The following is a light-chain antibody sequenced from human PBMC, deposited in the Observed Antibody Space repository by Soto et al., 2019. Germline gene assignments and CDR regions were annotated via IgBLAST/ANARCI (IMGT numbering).Light chain of an antibody. CDR3: QSYDINLSGSYV. Sequence: QSVLTQPPAVSGAPGRRVAISCTGSSSNIGAGYDVHWDQQLPGTAPTLLSYGNGNRSSGVPDRFSGSKSGTSASLAITGLQAEDEADNYCQSYDINLSGSYVFVTGTKVTVL. CDR2: GNG. J-gene: IGLJ1*01. V-gene: IGLV1-40*01. CDR1: SSNIGAGYD.